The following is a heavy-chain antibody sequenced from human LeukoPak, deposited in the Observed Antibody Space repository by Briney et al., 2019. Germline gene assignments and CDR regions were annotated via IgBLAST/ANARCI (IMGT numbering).Heavy chain of an antibody. J-gene: IGHJ4*02. Sequence: ASVKVSCKASGYTFTSYGISWMRQAPGQGLEWMGWISAYNGNTNYAQKLQGRVTMTTDTSTSTAYMELRSLRSDDTAVYYCARRMGGSYYERGLVFWGQGTLVTVSS. CDR2: ISAYNGNT. V-gene: IGHV1-18*01. CDR3: ARRMGGSYYERGLVF. CDR1: GYTFTSYG. D-gene: IGHD1-26*01.